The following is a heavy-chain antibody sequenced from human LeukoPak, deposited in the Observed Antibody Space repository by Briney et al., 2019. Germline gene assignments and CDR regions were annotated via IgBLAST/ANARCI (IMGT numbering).Heavy chain of an antibody. CDR3: ARHPDYPYYYDSSGYPPNYYFDY. V-gene: IGHV5-51*01. CDR1: GYSFTSYW. D-gene: IGHD3-22*01. Sequence: GESLKISCKGSGYSFTSYWIGWMRQMPGKGLEWMGIIYPGDSDTRYSPSFQGQVTISADKSISTAYLQWSSLKASDTAMYYCARHPDYPYYYDSSGYPPNYYFDYWGQGTLVTVSS. CDR2: IYPGDSDT. J-gene: IGHJ4*02.